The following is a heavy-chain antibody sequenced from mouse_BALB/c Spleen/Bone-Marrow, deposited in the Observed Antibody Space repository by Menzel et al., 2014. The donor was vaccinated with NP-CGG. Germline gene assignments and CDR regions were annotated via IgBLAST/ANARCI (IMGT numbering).Heavy chain of an antibody. V-gene: IGHV7-3*02. Sequence: EVKLMESGGGLVQPGGSLRLSCATSGFTFTDYYMSWVRQPPGKALEWLGFIRNKANGYTTEYSASVKGRFTISRDNSKSILYLQMNTLRAEDSATYYCARFFNWGLDYWGQGTTLTVSS. D-gene: IGHD4-1*01. CDR2: IRNKANGYTT. CDR1: GFTFTDYY. CDR3: ARFFNWGLDY. J-gene: IGHJ2*01.